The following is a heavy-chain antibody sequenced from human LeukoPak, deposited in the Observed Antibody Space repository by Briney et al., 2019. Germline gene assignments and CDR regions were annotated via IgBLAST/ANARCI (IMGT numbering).Heavy chain of an antibody. J-gene: IGHJ4*02. CDR3: ATTPHYYDSSGYYFPDY. V-gene: IGHV4-59*05. CDR1: GGSISSYY. D-gene: IGHD3-22*01. CDR2: IYYSGST. Sequence: SETLSLTCTVSGGSISSYYWSWIRQPPGKGLEWIGSIYYSGSTYYNPSLKSRVTISVDTSKNQFSLKLSSVTAADTAVYYCATTPHYYDSSGYYFPDYWGQGTLVTVSS.